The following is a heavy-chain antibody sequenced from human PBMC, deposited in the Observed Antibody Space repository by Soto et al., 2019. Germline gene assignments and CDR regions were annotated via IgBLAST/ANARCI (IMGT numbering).Heavy chain of an antibody. CDR3: ATHLAMITFGGVIEGNAFDI. Sequence: GASVKVSCKASGYTFPSYGISWVRQAPGQGLEWMGWISAYNGNTNYAQKLQGRVTMTTDTSTSTAYMELRSLRSDDTAVYYCATHLAMITFGGVIEGNAFDIWGQGTMVTVSS. J-gene: IGHJ3*02. D-gene: IGHD3-16*02. CDR1: GYTFPSYG. CDR2: ISAYNGNT. V-gene: IGHV1-18*01.